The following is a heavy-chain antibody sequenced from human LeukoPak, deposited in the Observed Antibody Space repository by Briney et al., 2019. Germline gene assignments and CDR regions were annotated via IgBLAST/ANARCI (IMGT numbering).Heavy chain of an antibody. CDR1: GGTFSSYA. Sequence: SVKVSCKASGGTFSSYAISWVRQAPGQGLEWMGGIIPIFGTANYAQKFQGRVTMTRDTSTSTVYMELSSLRSEDTAVYYCARGYYYDSSGNLDYWGQGTLVTVSS. D-gene: IGHD3-22*01. V-gene: IGHV1-69*05. CDR3: ARGYYYDSSGNLDY. J-gene: IGHJ4*02. CDR2: IIPIFGTA.